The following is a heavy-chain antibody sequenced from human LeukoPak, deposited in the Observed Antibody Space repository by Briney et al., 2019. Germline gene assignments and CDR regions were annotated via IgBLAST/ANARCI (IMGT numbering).Heavy chain of an antibody. CDR2: IYNNGRT. CDR3: ARDPGSSGYWYFDL. D-gene: IGHD6-19*01. J-gene: IGHJ2*01. CDR1: GGSISSYY. V-gene: IGHV4-59*01. Sequence: SETLSLTCTVSGGSISSYYWCWIRQPPGKGLEWIGYIYNNGRTNYNPSLKSRVTISVDTSKNQFSLRLTSVTAADTAVYYCARDPGSSGYWYFDLWGRGTLVTVSS.